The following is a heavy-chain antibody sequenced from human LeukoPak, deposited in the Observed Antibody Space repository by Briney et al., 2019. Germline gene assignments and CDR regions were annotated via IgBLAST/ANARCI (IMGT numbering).Heavy chain of an antibody. CDR3: ARGAYCGGDCYSYPHDAFGI. V-gene: IGHV4-59*01. J-gene: IGHJ3*02. CDR2: IYYSGST. D-gene: IGHD2-21*02. Sequence: PSETLSLTCTVSGASISSYYWSWIRQPPGQGLEWIGYIYYSGSTNYNPSLKSRVSISVDTSKNQFSLKLSSVTAADTAVYYCARGAYCGGDCYSYPHDAFGIWGQGTMVTVSS. CDR1: GASISSYY.